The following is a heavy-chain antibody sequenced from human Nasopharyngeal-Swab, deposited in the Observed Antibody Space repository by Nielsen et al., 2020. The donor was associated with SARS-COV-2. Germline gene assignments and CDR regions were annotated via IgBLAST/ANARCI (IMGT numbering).Heavy chain of an antibody. J-gene: IGHJ4*02. CDR1: GFIFSNYA. D-gene: IGHD6-13*01. CDR2: ISGRGDST. V-gene: IGHV3-23*01. CDR3: ARDWGPGYSNTWHYLDY. Sequence: GESLKISCAASGFIFSNYAMNWVRLAPGKGLEWVSAISGRGDSTFYADSVQGRFTISRDNSRNTVHLQMNSLRDEDTAIYYCARDWGPGYSNTWHYLDYWGQGTLVTVSS.